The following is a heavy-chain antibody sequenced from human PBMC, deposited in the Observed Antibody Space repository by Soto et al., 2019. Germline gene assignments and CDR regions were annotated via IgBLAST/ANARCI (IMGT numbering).Heavy chain of an antibody. CDR1: GFTFSDYY. V-gene: IGHV3-11*01. CDR2: ISSSGSTI. D-gene: IGHD3-9*01. J-gene: IGHJ4*02. CDR3: ARDRLRYFDWLSHDY. Sequence: XGSLRLSCAASGFTFSDYYMSWIRQAPGKGLEWVSYISSSGSTIYYADSVKGRFTTSRDNAKNSLYLQMNSLRAEDTAVYYCARDRLRYFDWLSHDYWGQGTLVTVSS.